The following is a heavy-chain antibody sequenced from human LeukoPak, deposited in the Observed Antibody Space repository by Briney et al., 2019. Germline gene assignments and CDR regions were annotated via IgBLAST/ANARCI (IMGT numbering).Heavy chain of an antibody. J-gene: IGHJ5*02. D-gene: IGHD6-13*01. CDR3: ARVHSSWYVNWFDP. CDR2: IYYSGST. Sequence: SETLSLTCTVCGGSISSYYWSWIRQPPGKGLEWIGYIYYSGSTNYNPSLKSRVTISVDTSKNQFSLKLSSVTAADTAVYYCARVHSSWYVNWFDPWGQGTLVTVSS. V-gene: IGHV4-59*01. CDR1: GGSISSYY.